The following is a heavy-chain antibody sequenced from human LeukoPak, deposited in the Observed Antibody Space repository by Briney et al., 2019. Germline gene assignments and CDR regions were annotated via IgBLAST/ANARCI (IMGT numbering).Heavy chain of an antibody. CDR3: ARKGFLRYSGYAQGGDAFDI. D-gene: IGHD5-12*01. Sequence: SETLSLTCAVYGGSFSGYYWSWIRQPPGKGLEWIGEINHSGSTNYNPSLKSRVTISVDTSKNQFFLKLSSVYAADTAVYYWARKGFLRYSGYAQGGDAFDIWGQGTMVTVSS. V-gene: IGHV4-34*01. CDR2: INHSGST. CDR1: GGSFSGYY. J-gene: IGHJ3*02.